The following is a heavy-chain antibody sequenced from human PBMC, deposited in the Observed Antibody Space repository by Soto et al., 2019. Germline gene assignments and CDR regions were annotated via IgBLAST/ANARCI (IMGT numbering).Heavy chain of an antibody. CDR1: GFSIRDYW. V-gene: IGHV3-74*01. CDR2: INGDASST. J-gene: IGHJ6*02. CDR3: ARDRSYAMEV. Sequence: PGGSLRLSXEASGFSIRDYWMHWVRQAPGEGLVWVSCINGDASSTTYADSVKGRFTISRDDAKNTVYPQMTSLRAEDTAVYFCARDRSYAMEVWGQGTRVTVSS.